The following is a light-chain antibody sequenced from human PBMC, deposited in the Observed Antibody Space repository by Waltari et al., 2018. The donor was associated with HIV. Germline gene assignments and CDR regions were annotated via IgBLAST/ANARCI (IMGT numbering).Light chain of an antibody. Sequence: QSVLTQPPSASGSPGQRGTISCFGSTSNIGTNHVYWYQQLPGAAPRLLIYTNSQRPSGVPDRFSGSKSGTSASLAISGLRSEDEADYYCCSCPRSGIRYVFGTGTKVTVL. J-gene: IGLJ1*01. CDR1: TSNIGTNH. CDR3: CSCPRSGIRYV. CDR2: TNS. V-gene: IGLV1-47*01.